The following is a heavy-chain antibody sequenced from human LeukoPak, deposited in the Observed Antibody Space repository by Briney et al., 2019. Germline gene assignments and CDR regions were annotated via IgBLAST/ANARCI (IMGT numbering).Heavy chain of an antibody. CDR3: ARESNYVLDY. V-gene: IGHV4-59*01. CDR2: IYSSGST. CDR1: GGSISSYY. Sequence: PSETLSLTCTVSGGSISSYYWSWIRQPPGKGLEWIGYIYSSGSTNYNPSLKSRVTISVDTSKNQFSLKLSSVTAADTAVYYCARESNYVLDYWRQGTLVTVSS. J-gene: IGHJ4*02. D-gene: IGHD1-7*01.